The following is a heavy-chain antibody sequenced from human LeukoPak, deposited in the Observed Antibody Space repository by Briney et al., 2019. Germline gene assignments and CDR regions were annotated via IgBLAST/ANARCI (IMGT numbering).Heavy chain of an antibody. CDR2: ISSSSSTI. Sequence: PGGSLRLSCAASGFTFSNYEMNWVRQAPGKGLEWVSYISSSSSTIYYADSVKGRFTISRDNAKNSLYLQMNSLRAEDTAVYYCARAPSYYYDSSGYHRAFDYWGQGTLVTVSS. J-gene: IGHJ4*02. V-gene: IGHV3-48*01. D-gene: IGHD3-22*01. CDR3: ARAPSYYYDSSGYHRAFDY. CDR1: GFTFSNYE.